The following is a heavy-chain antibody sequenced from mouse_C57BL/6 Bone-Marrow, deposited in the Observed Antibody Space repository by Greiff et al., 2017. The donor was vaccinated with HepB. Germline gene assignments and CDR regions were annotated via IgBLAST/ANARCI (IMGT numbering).Heavy chain of an antibody. Sequence: VQLQESGPGLVAPSQSLSITCTVSGFSLTSYAISWVRQPPGKGLEWLGVIWTGGGINYNSALKSRLSISKDNSKSQVFLKMNSLQTDDTARYYCARRHGNYAWFAYWGQGTLVTVSA. CDR3: ARRHGNYAWFAY. J-gene: IGHJ3*01. CDR1: GFSLTSYA. V-gene: IGHV2-9-1*01. CDR2: IWTGGGI. D-gene: IGHD2-1*01.